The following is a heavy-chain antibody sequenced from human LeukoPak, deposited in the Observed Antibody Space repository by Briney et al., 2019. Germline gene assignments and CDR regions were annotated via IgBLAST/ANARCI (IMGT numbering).Heavy chain of an antibody. CDR2: IYYSGST. J-gene: IGHJ6*02. Sequence: SETLSLTCAVYGGSFSSYYWGWIRQPPGKGLEWIGSIYYSGSTYYNPSLKSRVTISVDTSKNQFSLKLSSVTAADTAAYYCARQDDFWSGYFYYYYGMDVWGQGTTVTVSS. CDR1: GGSFSSYY. D-gene: IGHD3-3*01. CDR3: ARQDDFWSGYFYYYYGMDV. V-gene: IGHV4-39*01.